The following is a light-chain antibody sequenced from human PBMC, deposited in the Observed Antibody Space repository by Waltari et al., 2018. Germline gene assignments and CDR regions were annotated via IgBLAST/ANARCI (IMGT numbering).Light chain of an antibody. CDR1: DIGSKH. J-gene: IGLJ3*02. CDR3: QVWDSSSDPVV. V-gene: IGLV3-21*04. CDR2: YVT. Sequence: SFVLTQPPSVSVAPGKTAKITCWGNDIGSKHVHWYQQKPGQAPVVVVYYVTDRPSGIPERFSGSTSGNTATLTINRVEAGDEADYFCQVWDSSSDPVVFGGGTKLTVL.